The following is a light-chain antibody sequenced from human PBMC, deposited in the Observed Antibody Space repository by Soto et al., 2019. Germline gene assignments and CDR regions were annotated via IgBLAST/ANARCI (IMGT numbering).Light chain of an antibody. CDR3: QQYGSSPLT. CDR1: QSVSSNY. Sequence: ESVLTQSPGTLSLSRGERSTLXXRASQSVSSNYLAWYQQKPGQAPRLXIYGASSRATGIPDRFSGSGSGTDFTLTISRLEPEDFAVYYCQQYGSSPLTFGGGTKVDIK. CDR2: GAS. J-gene: IGKJ4*01. V-gene: IGKV3-20*01.